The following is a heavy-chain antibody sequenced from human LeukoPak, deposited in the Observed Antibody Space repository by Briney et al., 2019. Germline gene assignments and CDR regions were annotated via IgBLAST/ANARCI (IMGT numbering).Heavy chain of an antibody. Sequence: SETLSLTCTVSGGSISSGDYYWSWIRQPPGKGLEWIGYIYYSGSTYYNPSLKSRVTISVDTSKNQFSLKLSSVTAADTAVYYRARVVGYYYDSNGYVGSDYWGQGTLVTVSS. CDR1: GGSISSGDYY. J-gene: IGHJ4*02. D-gene: IGHD3-22*01. CDR3: ARVVGYYYDSNGYVGSDY. CDR2: IYYSGST. V-gene: IGHV4-30-4*08.